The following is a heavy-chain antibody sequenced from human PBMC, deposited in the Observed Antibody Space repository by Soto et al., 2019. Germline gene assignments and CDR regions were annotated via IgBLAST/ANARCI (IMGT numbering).Heavy chain of an antibody. CDR3: ARALVVVTEYFDY. V-gene: IGHV3-7*03. D-gene: IGHD3-22*01. CDR1: GFTISGYW. Sequence: GGSLRLSCVASGFTISGYWMSWVRQAPGKGLEWVANIKQDGSGQHYVDSVKGRFTISKDYAKNSLFLQMNSLRAEDTAVYYCARALVVVTEYFDYWGQGILVTVSS. J-gene: IGHJ4*02. CDR2: IKQDGSGQ.